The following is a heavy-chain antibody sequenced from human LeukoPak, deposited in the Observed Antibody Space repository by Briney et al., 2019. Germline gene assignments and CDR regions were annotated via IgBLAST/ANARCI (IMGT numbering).Heavy chain of an antibody. CDR1: GYTLTELS. D-gene: IGHD4-17*01. Sequence: ASVKVSCKVSGYTLTELSMRWVRQAPGKGLEWMGGFDPEDGETIYAQKFQGRVAMTEDTSTDTAHMELSSLRSEDTAVYYCAITYTVTPINHGMDVWGQGTTVTVSS. V-gene: IGHV1-24*01. CDR2: FDPEDGET. CDR3: AITYTVTPINHGMDV. J-gene: IGHJ6*02.